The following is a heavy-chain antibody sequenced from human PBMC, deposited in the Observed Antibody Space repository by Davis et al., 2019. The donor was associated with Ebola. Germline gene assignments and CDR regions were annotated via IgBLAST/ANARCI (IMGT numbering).Heavy chain of an antibody. V-gene: IGHV3-53*05. J-gene: IGHJ4*02. CDR1: GFDISHNY. CDR3: ATGNYGDYHGY. Sequence: GESLKISCVVSGFDISHNYMNWVRQAPGKALEWVSIIYSGGSTYYADSVKGRFTISRDNSKNTLYLQMNSLRAEDTAVYYCATGNYGDYHGYWGQGTLVTVSS. D-gene: IGHD4-17*01. CDR2: IYSGGST.